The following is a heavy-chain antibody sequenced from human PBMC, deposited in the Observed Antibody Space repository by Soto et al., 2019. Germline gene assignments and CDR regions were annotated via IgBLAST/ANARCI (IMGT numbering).Heavy chain of an antibody. CDR2: IYYSGST. CDR3: ARDPGRYYYMDV. Sequence: QVQLQESGPGLVKPSQTLSLTCTVSGGSISSGGYYWSWIRQHPGKGLEWMGYIYYSGSTYYNPSLKSRVTTSVDTSKNQFSLKLSSVTAADTAVYHCARDPGRYYYMDVWGKGTTVTVSS. CDR1: GGSISSGGYY. J-gene: IGHJ6*03. V-gene: IGHV4-31*03.